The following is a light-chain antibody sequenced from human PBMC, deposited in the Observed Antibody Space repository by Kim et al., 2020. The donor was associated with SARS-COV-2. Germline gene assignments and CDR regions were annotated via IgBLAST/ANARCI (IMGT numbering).Light chain of an antibody. V-gene: IGKV3-15*01. Sequence: EIVMTQSPAALSVSPGEGVTLSCRASQRINNNLAWYHQKPGQAPRLVIYGASTRATGIPARFSGSGSGTEFTLTISSLQPEDSAVYYCQQYYLWPRTFGVGTKV. CDR3: QQYYLWPRT. J-gene: IGKJ4*02. CDR2: GAS. CDR1: QRINNN.